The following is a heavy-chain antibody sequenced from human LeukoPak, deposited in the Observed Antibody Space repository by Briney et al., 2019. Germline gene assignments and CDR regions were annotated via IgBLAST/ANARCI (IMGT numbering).Heavy chain of an antibody. Sequence: GGSLRLSCAASGFTFGTYAMSWVRQAPGKGLEWISAISGSGGSTYYADSVKGRFTISRDNSKNTLYLQMNSLRAEDTAVYYCAKIPYSSGWVQNWFAPGGQETLVPVSS. D-gene: IGHD6-19*01. CDR3: AKIPYSSGWVQNWFAP. J-gene: IGHJ5*02. CDR2: ISGSGGST. CDR1: GFTFGTYA. V-gene: IGHV3-23*01.